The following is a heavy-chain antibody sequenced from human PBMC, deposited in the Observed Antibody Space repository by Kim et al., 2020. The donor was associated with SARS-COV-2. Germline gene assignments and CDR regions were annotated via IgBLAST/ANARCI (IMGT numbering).Heavy chain of an antibody. CDR3: ARPASPYYYYGMDV. CDR2: MNPNSGNT. D-gene: IGHD2-2*01. V-gene: IGHV1-8*01. CDR1: GYTFTSYD. J-gene: IGHJ6*02. Sequence: ASVKVSCKASGYTFTSYDINWVRQATGQGLEWMGWMNPNSGNTGYAQKFQGRVTMTRNTSITTAYMELSSLESEDTAVYFCARPASPYYYYGMDVWGQGTTVTVSS.